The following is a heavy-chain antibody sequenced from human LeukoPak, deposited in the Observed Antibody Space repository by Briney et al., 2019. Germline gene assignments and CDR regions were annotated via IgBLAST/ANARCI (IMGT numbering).Heavy chain of an antibody. Sequence: GGSLRLSCAASGFTFSSYEMNWVRQAPGKGLEWVSYISSGSTIYDSDSVRGRFTISRDNAKNSLYLQMNSLRAEDTAVYYCARESIAVSGAPFDYWGQGTLVTVSS. V-gene: IGHV3-48*03. CDR2: ISSGSTI. CDR3: ARESIAVSGAPFDY. J-gene: IGHJ4*02. CDR1: GFTFSSYE. D-gene: IGHD6-19*01.